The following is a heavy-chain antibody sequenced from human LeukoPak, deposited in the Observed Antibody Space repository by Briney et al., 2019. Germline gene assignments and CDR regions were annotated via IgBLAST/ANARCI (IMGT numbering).Heavy chain of an antibody. Sequence: SETLSLTCTVSGGSISSYYWSWIRQPPGKGLEWIGYIYYTGSTNYNPSLKSRVTISVDTSKNQLTLKLNSVTAADTAVYYCARVSNSAWYFDYWGQGTLVTVSS. J-gene: IGHJ4*02. CDR2: IYYTGST. CDR3: ARVSNSAWYFDY. D-gene: IGHD6-19*01. V-gene: IGHV4-59*01. CDR1: GGSISSYY.